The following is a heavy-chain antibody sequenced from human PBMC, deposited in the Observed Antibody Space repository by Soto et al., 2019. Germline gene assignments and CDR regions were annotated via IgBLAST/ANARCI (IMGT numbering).Heavy chain of an antibody. CDR3: ARDRVEYYYDSSGYYGAFDI. D-gene: IGHD3-22*01. CDR1: GFTFSSYA. J-gene: IGHJ3*02. CDR2: ISYDGSNK. Sequence: TGGSLRLSCAASGFTFSSYAMHWVRQAPGKGLEWVAVISYDGSNKYYADSVKGRFAISRDNSKNTLYLQMNSLRAEDTAVYYCARDRVEYYYDSSGYYGAFDIWGQGTMVTVSS. V-gene: IGHV3-30*09.